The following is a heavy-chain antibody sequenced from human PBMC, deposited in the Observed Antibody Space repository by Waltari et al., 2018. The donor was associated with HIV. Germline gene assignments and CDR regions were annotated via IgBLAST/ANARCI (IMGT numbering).Heavy chain of an antibody. CDR3: ADGYNYRIHY. Sequence: DVKMTQSGGAFVQPGGSLRFSCSVSGIHFRTLWMTWVGQTSGKGVGGMASMNQNGTWRHYRDTVHGRCTISRDNDNNSGSLQLSGVRPGDTATYFCADGYNYRIHYWGQGTLVVVAS. V-gene: IGHV3-7*03. J-gene: IGHJ4*02. CDR2: MNQNGTWR. D-gene: IGHD5-12*01. CDR1: GIHFRTLW.